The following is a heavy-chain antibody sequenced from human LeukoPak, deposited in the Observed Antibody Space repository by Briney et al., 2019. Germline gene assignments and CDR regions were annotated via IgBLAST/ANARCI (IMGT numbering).Heavy chain of an antibody. Sequence: GGSLRLSCEASGFTFSSYAMYWVRQAPGKGLEWVAVISFDGNKKVYADSVKGRLTISRDDPKNTVYLQMNNQRVEDTAVYYCAREGEIVNTGYFEYWGQGTLVTVSS. CDR1: GFTFSSYA. D-gene: IGHD1-1*01. V-gene: IGHV3-30-3*01. CDR2: ISFDGNKK. CDR3: AREGEIVNTGYFEY. J-gene: IGHJ4*02.